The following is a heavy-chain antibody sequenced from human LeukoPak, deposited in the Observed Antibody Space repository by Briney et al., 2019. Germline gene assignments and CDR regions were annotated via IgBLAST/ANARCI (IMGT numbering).Heavy chain of an antibody. V-gene: IGHV3-33*01. CDR3: ARDGCSGGSCYGIDY. J-gene: IGHJ4*02. D-gene: IGHD2-15*01. CDR2: IWYDGSDK. CDR1: GFTFSSYG. Sequence: GRSLRLSCAASGFTFSSYGMHWVRQAPGKGLEWVAVIWYDGSDKYYADSVKGRFTISRDNSKNTLYLQMYSLRAEDTAVYYCARDGCSGGSCYGIDYWGQGTLVTVSS.